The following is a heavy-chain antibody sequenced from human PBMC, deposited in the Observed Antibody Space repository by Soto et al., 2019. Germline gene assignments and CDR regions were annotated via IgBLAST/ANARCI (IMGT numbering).Heavy chain of an antibody. CDR3: ARAEDTAMVTFDY. V-gene: IGHV3-30-3*01. J-gene: IGHJ4*02. CDR2: ISYDGSNK. CDR1: GFTFSSYA. Sequence: QVQLVESGGGVVQPGRSLRLSCAASGFTFSSYAMHWVRQAPGKGLEWVAVISYDGSNKYYADSVKGRFTISRDNSKNTLYLQMNSLRAEDMAVYYCARAEDTAMVTFDYWGQGTLVTVSS. D-gene: IGHD5-18*01.